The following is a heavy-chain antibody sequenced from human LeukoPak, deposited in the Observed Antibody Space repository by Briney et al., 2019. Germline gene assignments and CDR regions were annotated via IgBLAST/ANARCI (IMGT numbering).Heavy chain of an antibody. CDR3: ARVQVMITFGGVMDY. J-gene: IGHJ4*02. D-gene: IGHD3-16*01. Sequence: ASVKVSCKASGYTFTSYGISWVRQAPGQGLEWMGWISAYNGNTNYAQKLQGRVTMTTDTSTSTAYMELRSLRSDDTAVYYCARVQVMITFGGVMDYWGQGTLVTVSS. V-gene: IGHV1-18*01. CDR2: ISAYNGNT. CDR1: GYTFTSYG.